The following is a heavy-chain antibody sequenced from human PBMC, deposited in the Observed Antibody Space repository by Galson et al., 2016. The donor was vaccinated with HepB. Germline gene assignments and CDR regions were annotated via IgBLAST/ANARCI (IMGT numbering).Heavy chain of an antibody. CDR1: GGSFSVYY. J-gene: IGHJ6*02. D-gene: IGHD5-12*01. V-gene: IGHV4-34*01. CDR3: ARARWLRINPYFYYGMDV. CDR2: INHSGNT. Sequence: SETLSLTCDVYGGSFSVYYWTWIRLLPGKGLEWIGEINHSGNTNYSPSLRSRVTISLDTPKNQFSLNLSSVTTADTAVYYCARARWLRINPYFYYGMDVWGQGTTVIVSS.